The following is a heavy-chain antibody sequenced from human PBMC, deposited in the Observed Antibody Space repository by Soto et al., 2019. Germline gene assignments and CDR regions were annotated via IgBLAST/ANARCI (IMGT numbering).Heavy chain of an antibody. J-gene: IGHJ4*02. V-gene: IGHV4-39*01. CDR3: AMDFSDYSDY. Sequence: SETLSLTCTVSGGSITSSSYYWGWIRQPPGKGLEWIGSIYYSGSTYYNPSLKSRVTISVDTSKNQFSLKLSSVTAADTAMYYCAMDFSDYSDYWGPGTLVTVSS. D-gene: IGHD3-16*01. CDR1: GGSITSSSYY. CDR2: IYYSGST.